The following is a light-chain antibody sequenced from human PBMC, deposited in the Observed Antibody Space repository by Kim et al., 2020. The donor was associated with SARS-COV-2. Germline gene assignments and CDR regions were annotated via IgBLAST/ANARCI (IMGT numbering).Light chain of an antibody. CDR1: KLSNKY. V-gene: IGLV3-1*01. J-gene: IGLJ3*02. Sequence: SYELTQPPSVSVSPGQSATVACSGEKLSNKYVSWYQQRPGQSPVLVIFQDSKRPSGIPERFSGSNSGHTATLTISGTQAMDEADYYCQAWDINTAVFGGGTQLTVL. CDR3: QAWDINTAV. CDR2: QDS.